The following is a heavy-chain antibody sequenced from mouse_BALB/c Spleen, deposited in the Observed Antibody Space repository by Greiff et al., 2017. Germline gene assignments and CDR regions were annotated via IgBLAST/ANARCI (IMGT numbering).Heavy chain of an antibody. CDR1: GYTFSSYW. D-gene: IGHD1-1*01. Sequence: QVQLQQSGAELMKPGASVKISCKATGYTFSSYWIEWVKQRPGHGLEWIGEILPGSGSTNYNEKFKGKATFTADTSSNTAYMQLSSLTSEDSAVYYCARVPHYYGSPFAYWGQGTLVTVSA. V-gene: IGHV1-9*01. J-gene: IGHJ3*01. CDR3: ARVPHYYGSPFAY. CDR2: ILPGSGST.